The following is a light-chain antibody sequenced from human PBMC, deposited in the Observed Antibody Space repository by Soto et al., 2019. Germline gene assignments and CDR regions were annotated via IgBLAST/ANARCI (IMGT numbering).Light chain of an antibody. CDR3: QQYGSSIQT. V-gene: IGKV3-20*01. CDR1: QSVGSNY. J-gene: IGKJ1*01. Sequence: EIVLTQSPGTLSLSPGERATLSCRASQSVGSNYLAWYQQRPGQPPNLLIFGASHRAPDIPDRFSGSGSGTDSTLTISRLEPEDFAVYYCQQYGSSIQTFGQGTKVDNK. CDR2: GAS.